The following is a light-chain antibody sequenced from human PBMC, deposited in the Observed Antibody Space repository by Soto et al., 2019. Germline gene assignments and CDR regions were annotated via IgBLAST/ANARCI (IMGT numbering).Light chain of an antibody. CDR3: QQYNSSPST. J-gene: IGKJ1*01. V-gene: IGKV1-5*03. CDR2: KAS. CDR1: QSISSW. Sequence: DIQMTQSPSTLSASVGDRVTITCRASQSISSWLAWYQQKPGKAPKLLIYKASSLDSGVPSRFSVSGSGTEFTLTISSLQPDDFATYYCQQYNSSPSTFGQGTKVEIK.